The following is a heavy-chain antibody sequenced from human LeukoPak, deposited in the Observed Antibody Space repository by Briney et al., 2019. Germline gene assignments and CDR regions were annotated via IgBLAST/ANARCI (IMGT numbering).Heavy chain of an antibody. V-gene: IGHV3-30-3*01. Sequence: PGRSLRLSCAASGFTFSSYAMHWVRQAPGKGLEWVAVISYDGSNKYYADSVKGRFTISRDNSKNTLYLQMNSLRAEGTAVYYCARDTSWDYYGSGSYLGDYWGQGTLVTVSS. J-gene: IGHJ4*02. CDR1: GFTFSSYA. D-gene: IGHD3-10*01. CDR2: ISYDGSNK. CDR3: ARDTSWDYYGSGSYLGDY.